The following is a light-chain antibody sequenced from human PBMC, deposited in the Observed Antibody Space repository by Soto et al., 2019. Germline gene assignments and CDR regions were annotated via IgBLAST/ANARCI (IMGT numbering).Light chain of an antibody. CDR3: QQRSNWPPT. CDR1: QSISSW. J-gene: IGKJ5*01. Sequence: IQMTQSPSPLSASVGDRVIITCLASQSISSWLAWYQQKPGKAPKLLIYKASSLESGVPSRFSGSGSGTEFTLTISSLEPEDFAVYYCQQRSNWPPTFGQGTRLE. CDR2: KAS. V-gene: IGKV1-5*03.